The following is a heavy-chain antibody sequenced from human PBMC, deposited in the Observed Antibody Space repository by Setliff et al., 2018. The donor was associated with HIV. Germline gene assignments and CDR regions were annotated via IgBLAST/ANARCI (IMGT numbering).Heavy chain of an antibody. V-gene: IGHV1-2*02. Sequence: ASVKVSCKPSGYSFTDHYIHWVRQAPGQWLEWMGWINPNSGYSTSAQKFQGRVLMSRETSINTAYLELTRLRSDDTAVFYCASPRLDWSFCHFAYWGQGTPGTASP. CDR1: GYSFTDHY. J-gene: IGHJ4*02. CDR2: INPNSGYS. CDR3: ASPRLDWSFCHFAY. D-gene: IGHD3-9*01.